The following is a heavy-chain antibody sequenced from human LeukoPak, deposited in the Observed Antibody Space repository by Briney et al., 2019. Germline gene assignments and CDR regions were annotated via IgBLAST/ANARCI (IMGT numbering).Heavy chain of an antibody. J-gene: IGHJ3*02. V-gene: IGHV4-59*12. CDR3: ARGGANVVVVAATGSSHAFDI. D-gene: IGHD2-15*01. CDR1: GGSISSYY. CDR2: IYYSGST. Sequence: PSETLSLTCTVSGGSISSYYWSWIRQPPGKGLEWIGYIYYSGSTNYNPSLKGRVTISVDTSKNQFSLKLSSVTAADTAVYYCARGGANVVVVAATGSSHAFDIWGQGTMVTVSS.